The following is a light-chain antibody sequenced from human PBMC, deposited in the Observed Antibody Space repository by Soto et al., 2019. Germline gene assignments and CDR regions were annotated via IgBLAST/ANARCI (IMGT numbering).Light chain of an antibody. Sequence: EILMTQSPATLSVSPGERATLFCRASQSVGRTLAWYQQKPGQSPRLLVYGASTRATGIPDRFSGSGSGTDFTLTISRLEPEDFAVYYCQQYGSWLTFGGGTKVDI. CDR1: QSVGRT. CDR2: GAS. J-gene: IGKJ4*01. CDR3: QQYGSWLT. V-gene: IGKV3D-15*01.